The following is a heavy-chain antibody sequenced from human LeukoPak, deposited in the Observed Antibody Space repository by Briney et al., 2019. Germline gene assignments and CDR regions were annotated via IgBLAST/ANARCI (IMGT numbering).Heavy chain of an antibody. D-gene: IGHD6-6*01. Sequence: SETLSLTCTVSGGSISSYYWSWIRQPPGKGLEWIGDIYYSGSTNYNPSLKSRVTILVDTSKNQFSLKLSSVTAADTAVYYCRRDGPIAGRSLSLHNDYYYMDVWGNGTTVTVSS. V-gene: IGHV4-59*01. CDR3: RRDGPIAGRSLSLHNDYYYMDV. J-gene: IGHJ6*03. CDR1: GGSISSYY. CDR2: IYYSGST.